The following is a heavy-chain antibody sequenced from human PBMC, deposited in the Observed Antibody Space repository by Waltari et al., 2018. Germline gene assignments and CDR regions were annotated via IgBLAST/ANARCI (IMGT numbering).Heavy chain of an antibody. Sequence: QLQLQESGPGLVKPSETLSLTCTVSGGSISSSRYYWGWIRQPPGKGLEWIGSIYYSGSTYYNPSLKSRVTISVDTSKNQFSLKLSSVTAADTAVYYCARGPAWRDGYPRYFDYWGQGTLVTVSS. J-gene: IGHJ4*02. D-gene: IGHD5-12*01. CDR3: ARGPAWRDGYPRYFDY. V-gene: IGHV4-39*07. CDR2: IYYSGST. CDR1: GGSISSSRYY.